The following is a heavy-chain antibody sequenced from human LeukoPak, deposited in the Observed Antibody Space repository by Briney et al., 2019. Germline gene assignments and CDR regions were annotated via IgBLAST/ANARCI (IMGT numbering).Heavy chain of an antibody. CDR2: IYYSGST. V-gene: IGHV4-59*08. Sequence: SETLSLTCTVSGGSISSYYWSWIRQPPGKGLEWIGYIYYSGSTNYNPSLKSRVTISVDTSKNQFSLKLSSVTAADTAVYYCARLHIERYYYYGMDVWGQGITVTVSS. D-gene: IGHD5-24*01. J-gene: IGHJ6*02. CDR1: GGSISSYY. CDR3: ARLHIERYYYYGMDV.